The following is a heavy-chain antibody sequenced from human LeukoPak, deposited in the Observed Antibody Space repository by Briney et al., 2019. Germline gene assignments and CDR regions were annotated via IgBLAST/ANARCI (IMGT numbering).Heavy chain of an antibody. D-gene: IGHD3-16*01. V-gene: IGHV3-30-3*01. CDR1: GFTFSDYY. CDR3: ARASIRSAYVWELNWFDP. Sequence: PGGSLRLSCAASGFTFSDYYMSWIRQAPGKGLEWVAVISYDGSNKYYADSVKGRFTISRDNSKNTLYLQMNSLRAEDTAVYYCARASIRSAYVWELNWFDPWGQGTLVTVSS. CDR2: ISYDGSNK. J-gene: IGHJ5*02.